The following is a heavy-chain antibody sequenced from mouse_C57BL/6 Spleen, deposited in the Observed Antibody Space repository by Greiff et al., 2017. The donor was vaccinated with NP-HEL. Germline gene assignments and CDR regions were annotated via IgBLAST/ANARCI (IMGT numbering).Heavy chain of an antibody. CDR1: GYTFIDYE. J-gene: IGHJ3*01. D-gene: IGHD1-1*01. Sequence: VHLVESGAELVRPGASVTLSCKASGYTFIDYEMHWVKQTPVHGLEWIGAIDPETGGTAYNQKFKGKAILTADKSSSTAYMELRSLTSEDSAVYYCTRYYYGSRWFAYWGQGTLVTVSA. CDR3: TRYYYGSRWFAY. V-gene: IGHV1-15*01. CDR2: IDPETGGT.